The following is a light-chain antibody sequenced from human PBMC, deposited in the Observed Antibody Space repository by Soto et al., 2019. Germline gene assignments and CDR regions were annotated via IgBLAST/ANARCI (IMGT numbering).Light chain of an antibody. J-gene: IGKJ5*01. Sequence: EIVLTQSPGTLSLSPGDRATLSCRASQSVNGNSLAWYQQKPGQAPRLLIYGASSSRATGIPDRFSGSGSGTDFTLTISRLEPEDSAVYYCQQYGTAFITFGQGTRLEIK. V-gene: IGKV3-20*01. CDR2: GASS. CDR3: QQYGTAFIT. CDR1: QSVNGNS.